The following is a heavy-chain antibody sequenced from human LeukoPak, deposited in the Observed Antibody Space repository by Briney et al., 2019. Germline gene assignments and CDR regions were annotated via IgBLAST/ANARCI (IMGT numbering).Heavy chain of an antibody. D-gene: IGHD6-19*01. CDR3: ARSVDLIAVAGTAGFDY. CDR2: INHSGST. V-gene: IGHV4-34*01. J-gene: IGHJ4*02. CDR1: GGSFSGYY. Sequence: SETLSLTCAVYGGSFSGYYWSWIRQPPGKGLEWIGEINHSGSTNYNPSLKSRATISVDTSKNQFSLKLSSVTAADTAVYYCARSVDLIAVAGTAGFDYWGQGTLVTVSS.